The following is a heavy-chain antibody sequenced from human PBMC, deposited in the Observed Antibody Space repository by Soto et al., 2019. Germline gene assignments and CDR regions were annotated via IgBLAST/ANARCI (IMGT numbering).Heavy chain of an antibody. V-gene: IGHV1-69*04. CDR2: IIPILGIA. Sequence: SVKVSCKASGGTFSSYTISWVRQAPGQGLEWMGRIIPILGIANYAQKFQGRVTITADKSTSTAYMELSSLRSEDTAVYYCAGDPCSGGSCYLVDAFDIWGQGTMVTVSS. CDR1: GGTFSSYT. D-gene: IGHD2-15*01. J-gene: IGHJ3*02. CDR3: AGDPCSGGSCYLVDAFDI.